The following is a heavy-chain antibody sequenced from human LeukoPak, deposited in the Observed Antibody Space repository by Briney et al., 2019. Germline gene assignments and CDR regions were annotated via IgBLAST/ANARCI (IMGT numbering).Heavy chain of an antibody. CDR2: IYTSGST. CDR3: ARGGYSSSWYYFDY. D-gene: IGHD6-13*01. Sequence: PSATLSLTCTVSGGSISSYYWSWIRQPAGEGLEWIGRIYTSGSTNYNPSLKSRVTMSVDTSKNQFSLKLSSVTAADTAVYYCARGGYSSSWYYFDYWGQGTLVTVSS. CDR1: GGSISSYY. V-gene: IGHV4-4*07. J-gene: IGHJ4*02.